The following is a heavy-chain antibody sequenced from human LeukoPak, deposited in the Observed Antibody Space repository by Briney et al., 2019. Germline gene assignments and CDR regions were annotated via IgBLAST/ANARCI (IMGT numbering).Heavy chain of an antibody. V-gene: IGHV3-23*01. CDR3: AKGGIGQFRPHYYYYMDV. CDR2: ISGSGGST. D-gene: IGHD1-1*01. CDR1: GFTFSSYS. J-gene: IGHJ6*03. Sequence: GGSLRLSCAVSGFTFSSYSFNWVRQVPGKGLEWVSAISGSGGSTYYADSVKGRFTISRDNSKNTLYLQMNSLRAEDTAVYYCAKGGIGQFRPHYYYYMDVWGKGTTVTVSS.